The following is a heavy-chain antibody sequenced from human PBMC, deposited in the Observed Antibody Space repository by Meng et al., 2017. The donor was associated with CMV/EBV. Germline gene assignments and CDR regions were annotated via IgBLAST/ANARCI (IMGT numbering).Heavy chain of an antibody. D-gene: IGHD3-16*01. Sequence: QVQLHQPGPGQVRPSQAPSLSSAISGDSVSSNSAAWNWIRQSPSRGLEWLGRTYYRSKRYNDYAVSVKSRITINPDTSKNQFSLQLNSVTPEDTAVYYCAVNVGGAFDYWGQGTLVTVAS. CDR2: TYYRSKRYN. CDR3: AVNVGGAFDY. J-gene: IGHJ4*02. V-gene: IGHV6-1*02. CDR1: GDSVSSNSAA.